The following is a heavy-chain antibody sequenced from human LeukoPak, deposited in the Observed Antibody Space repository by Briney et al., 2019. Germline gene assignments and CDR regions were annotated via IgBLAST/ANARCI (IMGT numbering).Heavy chain of an antibody. CDR3: ARARYYYDSSGYYSFDY. J-gene: IGHJ4*02. V-gene: IGHV1-69*01. Sequence: GSSVKVSCKASGGTFSSYAISWVRQAPGQGLEWMGGIIPIFGTANYAQKFQGRVTITADESTSTAYMELSSLRSEDTAVYYCARARYYYDSSGYYSFDYWGQGTLVTVSS. CDR1: GGTFSSYA. D-gene: IGHD3-22*01. CDR2: IIPIFGTA.